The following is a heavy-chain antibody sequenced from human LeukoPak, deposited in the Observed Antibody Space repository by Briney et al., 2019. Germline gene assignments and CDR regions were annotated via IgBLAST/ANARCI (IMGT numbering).Heavy chain of an antibody. V-gene: IGHV5-51*01. J-gene: IGHJ4*02. CDR3: ARRKPSGYRSSWHEGYYFDY. Sequence: GESLKISCKGSGYSFTSYWIGWVRQMPGKGLEWMGIIYPGDSDTRYSPSFQGQVTISADKSISTAYLQWSSLKASDTAMYYCARRKPSGYRSSWHEGYYFDYWGQGTLVTVSS. D-gene: IGHD6-13*01. CDR2: IYPGDSDT. CDR1: GYSFTSYW.